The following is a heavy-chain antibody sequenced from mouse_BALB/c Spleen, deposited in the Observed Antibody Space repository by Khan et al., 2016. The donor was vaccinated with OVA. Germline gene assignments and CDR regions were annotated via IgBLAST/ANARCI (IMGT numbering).Heavy chain of an antibody. CDR2: IDPANGNN. CDR1: GFNIKDTY. Sequence: VQLQQSGAELVKPGASVRLSCTASGFNIKDTYMHWVKQRPEQGLEWIGRIDPANGNNKYDPKFQGKAPILTDTSSNKAYLQLISLTSEDTAVYYCARSGYDYDCDYWGQGTTLTVSS. CDR3: ARSGYDYDCDY. D-gene: IGHD2-4*01. V-gene: IGHV14-3*02. J-gene: IGHJ2*01.